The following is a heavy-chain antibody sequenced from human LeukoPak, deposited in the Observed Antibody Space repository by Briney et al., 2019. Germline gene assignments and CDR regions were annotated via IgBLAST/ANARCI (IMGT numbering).Heavy chain of an antibody. CDR2: MNPNSGNT. J-gene: IGHJ4*02. CDR3: ARARGYDTSGYFDY. Sequence: GASVKVSCKASGYTFTSYDINWVRQATGQGLEWMGWMNPNSGNTGYAQKFQGRVTMTRNTSISTAYMELSSLRSEDTAVYYCARARGYDTSGYFDYWGQGTLVTVSS. V-gene: IGHV1-8*01. D-gene: IGHD3-22*01. CDR1: GYTFTSYD.